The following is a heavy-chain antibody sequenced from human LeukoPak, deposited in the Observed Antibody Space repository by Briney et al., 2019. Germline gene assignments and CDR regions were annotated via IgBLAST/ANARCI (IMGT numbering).Heavy chain of an antibody. CDR1: GGTFSSYA. CDR2: IIPIFGTT. CDR3: ARDWGYCSSTSCYKFSY. V-gene: IGHV1-69*13. D-gene: IGHD2-2*02. J-gene: IGHJ4*02. Sequence: SVKVSCKASGGTFSSYAISWVRQAPGQGLEWMGGIIPIFGTTKYAQKFRGRVTNTADASTSTANMELSSLRSEDTAVYYCARDWGYCSSTSCYKFSYWCQGTLVTVSS.